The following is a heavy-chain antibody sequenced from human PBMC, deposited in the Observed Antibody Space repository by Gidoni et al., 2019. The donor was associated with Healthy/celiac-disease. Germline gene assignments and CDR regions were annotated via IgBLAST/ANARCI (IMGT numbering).Heavy chain of an antibody. CDR1: GGSISRSRYY. Sequence: QLQLQESVPGLVKPSETLSLTCTVSGGSISRSRYYWGWIRQPPGKGLEWIGSIYYSGSTYYNPSLKSRVTISVDTSKNQLSLKLSSVTAADTAVYYCARHSDYGGNSGPFDYWGQGTLVTVSS. CDR3: ARHSDYGGNSGPFDY. J-gene: IGHJ4*02. D-gene: IGHD4-17*01. CDR2: IYYSGST. V-gene: IGHV4-39*01.